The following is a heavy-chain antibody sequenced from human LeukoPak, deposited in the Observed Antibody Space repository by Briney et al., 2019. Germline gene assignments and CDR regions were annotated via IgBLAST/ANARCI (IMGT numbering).Heavy chain of an antibody. V-gene: IGHV5-51*01. CDR3: ARLVGVAATNVDYFDY. CDR2: IYPGDSDT. D-gene: IGHD6-13*01. J-gene: IGHJ4*02. CDR1: GDSFTSYW. Sequence: GESLKISCKGSGDSFTSYWIGWVRQMPGKGLEWMGIIYPGDSDTRYSPSFQGQVTISADKSISTAYLQWSSLKASDTAMYYCARLVGVAATNVDYFDYRGQGTLVTVSS.